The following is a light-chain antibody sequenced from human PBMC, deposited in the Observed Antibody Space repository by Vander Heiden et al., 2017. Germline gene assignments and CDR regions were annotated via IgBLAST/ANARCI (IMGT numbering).Light chain of an antibody. J-gene: IGKJ2*01. CDR2: TAS. V-gene: IGKV1-5*03. Sequence: DIKMTQSPSTLSASVGDRVTITCRASQTINSWLAWYQQRPGKAPKLLIYTASSRQDGVSSRFSGSGYGTEFTLAISSLQPDDFATYYCQQYYSFPNTFGQGTKLEI. CDR3: QQYYSFPNT. CDR1: QTINSW.